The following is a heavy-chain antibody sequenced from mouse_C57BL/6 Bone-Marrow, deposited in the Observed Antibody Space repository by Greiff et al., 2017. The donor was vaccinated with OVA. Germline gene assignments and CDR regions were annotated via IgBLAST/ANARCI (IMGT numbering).Heavy chain of an antibody. D-gene: IGHD2-12*01. CDR1: GYTFTDYN. CDR2: INPNNGGT. CDR3: ARRGSYDGNFDY. Sequence: VQLQQSGPELVKPGASVKMSCKASGYTFTDYNMHWVKQSHGKSLEWIGYINPNNGGTSYNQKFKGKATLTVNKSSSTAYMELRSLTSEDSAVYECARRGSYDGNFDYWGQGTTLTVSS. J-gene: IGHJ2*01. V-gene: IGHV1-22*01.